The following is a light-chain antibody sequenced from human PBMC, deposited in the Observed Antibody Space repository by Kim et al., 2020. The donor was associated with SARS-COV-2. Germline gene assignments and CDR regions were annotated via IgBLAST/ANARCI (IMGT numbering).Light chain of an antibody. J-gene: IGKJ1*01. Sequence: EIEMTQSPATLSVSPGERATLSCKASQSVGTNVAWYQQKPGQAPRLLIYAASTRATGIPARFTGSGSGTEFILTISSPQSEDFALYYCQQYNNWPPWTFGQGTKVDIK. CDR3: QQYNNWPPWT. V-gene: IGKV3-15*01. CDR1: QSVGTN. CDR2: AAS.